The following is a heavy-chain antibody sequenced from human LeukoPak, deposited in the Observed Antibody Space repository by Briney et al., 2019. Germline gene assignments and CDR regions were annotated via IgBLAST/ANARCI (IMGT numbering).Heavy chain of an antibody. Sequence: GGSLRLSCAASGFTFSSYAMSWVRQAPGKGLEWVSAISGSGGSAYYADSVKGRFTISRDNSKNTLCLQMNSLRAEDTAVYYCAKGLSYSKYYDFWSGSGTFDYWGQGTLVIVSS. CDR1: GFTFSSYA. V-gene: IGHV3-23*01. CDR2: ISGSGGSA. D-gene: IGHD3-3*01. J-gene: IGHJ4*02. CDR3: AKGLSYSKYYDFWSGSGTFDY.